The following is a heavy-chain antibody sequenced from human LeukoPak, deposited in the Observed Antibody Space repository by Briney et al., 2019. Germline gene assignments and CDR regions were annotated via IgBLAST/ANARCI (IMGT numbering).Heavy chain of an antibody. J-gene: IGHJ4*02. CDR1: GFTFSSYW. CDR2: IKQDGSEK. D-gene: IGHD3-22*01. Sequence: GGSLRLSCAASGFTFSSYWMSWVRQAPGKGLEWVANIKQDGSEKYYVDSVKGRFTISRDNAKNSLYLQMNSLRAEDTAVYYCARGQFYYDSSGLWVWGQGTLVTVSS. CDR3: ARGQFYYDSSGLWV. V-gene: IGHV3-7*03.